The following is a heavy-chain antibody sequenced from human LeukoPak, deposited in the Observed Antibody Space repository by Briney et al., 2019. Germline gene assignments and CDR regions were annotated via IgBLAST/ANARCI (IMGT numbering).Heavy chain of an antibody. J-gene: IGHJ6*02. V-gene: IGHV3-23*01. CDR3: AKVGSGIVVVPAAMYYYYGMDV. Sequence: PGGSLRLSCAASGFTFSSYAMSWVRQAPGKGLEWVSAISGSGGSTYYADSVKGRFTISRDNSKNTLYLQMNSLRAEDTAVYYCAKVGSGIVVVPAAMYYYYGMDVWGQGTTVTVSS. CDR1: GFTFSSYA. D-gene: IGHD2-2*01. CDR2: ISGSGGST.